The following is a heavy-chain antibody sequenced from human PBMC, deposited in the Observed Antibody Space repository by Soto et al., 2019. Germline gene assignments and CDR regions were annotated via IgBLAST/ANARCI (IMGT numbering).Heavy chain of an antibody. CDR2: INAGNGNT. V-gene: IGHV1-3*01. J-gene: IGHJ6*03. CDR3: ATLVGYYYYYMDV. CDR1: GYSYTSYA. D-gene: IGHD2-15*01. Sequence: APVKVSCKGAGYSYTSYAMHWVRHAPGQRLEWMGWINAGNGNTKYSQKFQGRVTITRDTSASTAYMELSSLRSEDTAVYYCATLVGYYYYYMDVWGKGTTVTVSS.